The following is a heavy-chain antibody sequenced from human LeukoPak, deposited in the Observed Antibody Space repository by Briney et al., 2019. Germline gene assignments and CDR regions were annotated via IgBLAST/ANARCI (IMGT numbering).Heavy chain of an antibody. J-gene: IGHJ4*02. D-gene: IGHD5-18*01. V-gene: IGHV3-21*01. CDR2: ISSSSSYM. Sequence: SGGSLRLSCAASGFTFSSHGMSWVRQAPGKGLEWVSSISSSSSYMYFADSVKGRFTISRDNAKTSLYLQMNSLRAEDTAVYYCARDLSGVTGYTYGRGIDYWGQGTLVTVSS. CDR3: ARDLSGVTGYTYGRGIDY. CDR1: GFTFSSHG.